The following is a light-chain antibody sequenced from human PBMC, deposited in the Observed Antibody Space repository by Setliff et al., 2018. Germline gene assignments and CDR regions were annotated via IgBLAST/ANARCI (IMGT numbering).Light chain of an antibody. V-gene: IGLV2-8*01. CDR2: DVT. Sequence: QSALTQPPSASGSPGQSVTISCAGTSIDLSGYTYVSWYQQHPGKAPQVIIYDVTKRPSGVPDRFSGSKSGNTASLTVSGLQAEDEADYYCTAYAGSNSFVFGTGTKVTVL. J-gene: IGLJ1*01. CDR1: SIDLSGYTY. CDR3: TAYAGSNSFV.